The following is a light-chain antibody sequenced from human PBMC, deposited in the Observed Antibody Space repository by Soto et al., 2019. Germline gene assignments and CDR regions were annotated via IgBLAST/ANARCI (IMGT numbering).Light chain of an antibody. CDR3: TSYTTSSTLYV. Sequence: QSALTQPASVSGSPGQSITIACTGTTSDVGTYNYVSWYQQHPSKPPKLIIYDVSNRPSGISNRFSGSKSANTASLTISGLQTEDEADYFCTSYTTSSTLYVFGTETKVTVL. CDR1: TSDVGTYNY. V-gene: IGLV2-14*01. CDR2: DVS. J-gene: IGLJ1*01.